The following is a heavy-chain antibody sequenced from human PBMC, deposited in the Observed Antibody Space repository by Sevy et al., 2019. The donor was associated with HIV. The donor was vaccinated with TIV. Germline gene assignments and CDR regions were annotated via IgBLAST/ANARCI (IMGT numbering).Heavy chain of an antibody. Sequence: ASVKVSCEASGYTFTSYRIYWVRQAPGQGLEWMGWISPLNGDTNYAQEFQGRVTMITDTSTRTAYMELRSLRADDTAVYFCARAFCSGGSCYSLAFWGQGALVTVSS. D-gene: IGHD2-15*01. V-gene: IGHV1-18*01. CDR2: ISPLNGDT. CDR1: GYTFTSYR. CDR3: ARAFCSGGSCYSLAF. J-gene: IGHJ4*02.